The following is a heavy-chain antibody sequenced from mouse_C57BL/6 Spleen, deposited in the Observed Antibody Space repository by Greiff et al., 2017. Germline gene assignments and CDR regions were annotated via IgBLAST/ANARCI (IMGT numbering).Heavy chain of an antibody. CDR1: GFTFSNYW. D-gene: IGHD1-1*01. CDR2: IRLKSDNYAT. V-gene: IGHV6-3*01. Sequence: EVKVEESGGGLVQPGGSMKLSCVASGFTFSNYWMNWVRQSPEKGLEWVAQIRLKSDNYATHYAESVKGRFTISRDDSKSSVYLQMNNLRAEDTGIYYCTGRGYGSSYEEYFDVWGTGTTVTVSS. CDR3: TGRGYGSSYEEYFDV. J-gene: IGHJ1*03.